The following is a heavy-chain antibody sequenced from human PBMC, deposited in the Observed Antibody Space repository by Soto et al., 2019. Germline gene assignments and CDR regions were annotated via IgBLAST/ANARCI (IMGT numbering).Heavy chain of an antibody. V-gene: IGHV3-7*05. CDR3: ARDVVDILTGYNDY. D-gene: IGHD3-9*01. J-gene: IGHJ4*02. CDR2: IKQDGSEK. Sequence: GGSLRLSCAASGFTFSSYWMSWVRQAPGKGLEWVANIKQDGSEKYYVDSMKGRFTISRDNAKNSLYLQMNSLRAEDTAVYYCARDVVDILTGYNDYWGQGTLVTVSS. CDR1: GFTFSSYW.